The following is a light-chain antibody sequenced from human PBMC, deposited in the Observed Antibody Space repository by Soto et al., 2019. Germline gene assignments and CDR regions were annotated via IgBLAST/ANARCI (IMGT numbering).Light chain of an antibody. CDR1: SSDVGGYNY. CDR3: SSYTSSGTRYV. V-gene: IGLV2-14*01. J-gene: IGLJ1*01. Sequence: QSVLTQPASVSGSPGQSITISCTGISSDVGGYNYVSWYQQHPGKAPKLMIYEVSNRPSGVSNRFSGSKSGNTASLTISGLQAEDEADYYCSSYTSSGTRYVFGTGTKVTVL. CDR2: EVS.